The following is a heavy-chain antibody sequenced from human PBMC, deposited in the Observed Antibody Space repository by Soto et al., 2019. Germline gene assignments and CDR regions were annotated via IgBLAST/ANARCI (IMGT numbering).Heavy chain of an antibody. D-gene: IGHD1-1*01. CDR2: INPNSGGT. J-gene: IGHJ4*02. CDR3: ARDLSRTATLDY. Sequence: KVSCKASGYTFTGYYMHWVRQAPGQGLEWMGWINPNSGGTNYAQKFQGWVTMTRDTSISTAYMELSRLRSDDTAVYYCARDLSRTATLDYWGQGTLVTVSS. V-gene: IGHV1-2*04. CDR1: GYTFTGYY.